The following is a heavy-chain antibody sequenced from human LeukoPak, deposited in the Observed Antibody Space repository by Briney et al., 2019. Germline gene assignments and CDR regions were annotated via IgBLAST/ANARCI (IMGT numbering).Heavy chain of an antibody. J-gene: IGHJ4*02. V-gene: IGHV1-2*02. CDR3: ARDYSSSPPRTFDY. CDR2: ISPNSGGT. CDR1: GYTFTAYY. D-gene: IGHD6-6*01. Sequence: ASVKVSCKASGYTFTAYYIHWVRQAPGQGLEWMGWISPNSGGTNYAPEFQGRVTMTRDTSISTAYMELSSLRSDDTAVYYCARDYSSSPPRTFDYWGRGTLATVSS.